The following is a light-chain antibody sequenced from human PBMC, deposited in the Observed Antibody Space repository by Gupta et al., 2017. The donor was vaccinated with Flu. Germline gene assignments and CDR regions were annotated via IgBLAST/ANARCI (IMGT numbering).Light chain of an antibody. J-gene: IGKJ1*01. V-gene: IGKV3-20*01. CDR1: HSVSSAY. Sequence: ESVLTQSPDSLSLSPGERATLSCRASHSVSSAYLVWYQQKGGQAPRLLIYGASERAKGGPERFSGSGEGKDFTLTSSGREDEDCAVYYGQQCGGSRTFGQGTKVENK. CDR2: GAS. CDR3: QQCGGSRT.